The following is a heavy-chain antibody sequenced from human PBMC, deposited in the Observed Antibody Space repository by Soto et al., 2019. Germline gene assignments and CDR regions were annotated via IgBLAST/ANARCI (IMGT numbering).Heavy chain of an antibody. CDR1: GFTFSSYG. CDR2: ISYDGSNK. V-gene: IGHV3-30*18. Sequence: AGGSLRLSCAASGFTFSSYGMHWVRQAPGKGLEWVAVISYDGSNKYYADSVKGRFTISRDNSKNTLYLQMNSLRAEDTAVYYCAKDIAVARLRYYYGMDVWGQGTTVTVSS. CDR3: AKDIAVARLRYYYGMDV. D-gene: IGHD6-19*01. J-gene: IGHJ6*02.